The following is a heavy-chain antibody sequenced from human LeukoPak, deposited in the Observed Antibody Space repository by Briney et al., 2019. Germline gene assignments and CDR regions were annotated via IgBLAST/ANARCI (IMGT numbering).Heavy chain of an antibody. J-gene: IGHJ4*02. V-gene: IGHV3-30*18. Sequence: GGSLRLSCAASGFTFSSYGMHWVRQAPGKGLEWVAVISYDGSNKYYADSVKGRFTIFRDNSKNTLYLQMNSLRAEDTAVYYCAKDDGEITFGGVITLPDYWGQGTLVTVSS. D-gene: IGHD3-16*02. CDR1: GFTFSSYG. CDR2: ISYDGSNK. CDR3: AKDDGEITFGGVITLPDY.